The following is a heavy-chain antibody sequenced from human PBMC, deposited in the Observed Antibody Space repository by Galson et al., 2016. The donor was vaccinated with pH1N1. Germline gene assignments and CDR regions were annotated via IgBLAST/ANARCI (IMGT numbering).Heavy chain of an antibody. CDR2: ISAYDGHT. CDR1: GYTFINYG. Sequence: SVKVSCKASGYTFINYGIAWVRQAPGQGPEWMGWISAYDGHTDCAQNFQGRVAMTIDTSTSTANMELRSLRPDDTAVYYCARDRGVFDIWGQGTRVTVSS. CDR3: ARDRGVFDI. J-gene: IGHJ3*02. V-gene: IGHV1-18*01. D-gene: IGHD3-10*01.